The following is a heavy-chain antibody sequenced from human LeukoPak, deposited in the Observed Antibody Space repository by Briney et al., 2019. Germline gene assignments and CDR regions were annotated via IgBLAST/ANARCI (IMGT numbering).Heavy chain of an antibody. V-gene: IGHV4-59*08. D-gene: IGHD6-13*01. J-gene: IGHJ4*02. Sequence: SETLSLTCTVSGGSISGSYWSWIRQPPGKGLEWIAYMYNSGSTNYNPSLKSRVTISIDTSKNQFSLKLSSVTAADTAVYYCARHYPIAAAGMAPFDYWGQGTLVTVSS. CDR3: ARHYPIAAAGMAPFDY. CDR1: GGSISGSY. CDR2: MYNSGST.